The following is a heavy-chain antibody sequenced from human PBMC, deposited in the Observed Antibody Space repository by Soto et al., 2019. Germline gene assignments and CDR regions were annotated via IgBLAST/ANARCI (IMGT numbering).Heavy chain of an antibody. Sequence: QVQLQESGPGLLKPSETLSLTCTVSGGSISSPSYNWGWVRQPPGKGPEWIGSFFYGGRTHYIPSLKSRPAKSVDTARSQVSLILTSVTAADTAVYYCTTVASTHFDSWGQGALVTVSS. J-gene: IGHJ4*02. D-gene: IGHD4-17*01. CDR2: FFYGGRT. CDR3: TTVASTHFDS. V-gene: IGHV4-39*01. CDR1: GGSISSPSYN.